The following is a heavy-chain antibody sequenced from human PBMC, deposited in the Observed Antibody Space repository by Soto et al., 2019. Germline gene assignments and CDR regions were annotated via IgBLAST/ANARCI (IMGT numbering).Heavy chain of an antibody. D-gene: IGHD7-27*01. CDR3: ARGRTGGAGDFDY. Sequence: QVQLVQSGAEVKRPGASVRVSCKASGYNFNTYGISWVRRAPGQGLEWMGWISAYNGHTDYSQKFQTRATMTTDKSTNTVSMELRGLRSDDTATYYCARGRTGGAGDFDYWGQGTLVTVSS. CDR2: ISAYNGHT. V-gene: IGHV1-18*01. J-gene: IGHJ4*02. CDR1: GYNFNTYG.